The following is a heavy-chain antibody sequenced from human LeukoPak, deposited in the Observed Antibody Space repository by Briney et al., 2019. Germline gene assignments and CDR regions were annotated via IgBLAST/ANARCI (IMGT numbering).Heavy chain of an antibody. D-gene: IGHD4-17*01. Sequence: PGGSLRLSCAASGFTFSSYGMHWVRQAPGKGLEWVAVRSYDGSNKYYADSVKGRFTISRDNSKNTLYLQMNSLRAEDTAVYYCANLNYGDYEGYGMDVWGQGTTVTVSS. CDR2: RSYDGSNK. CDR1: GFTFSSYG. CDR3: ANLNYGDYEGYGMDV. V-gene: IGHV3-30*18. J-gene: IGHJ6*02.